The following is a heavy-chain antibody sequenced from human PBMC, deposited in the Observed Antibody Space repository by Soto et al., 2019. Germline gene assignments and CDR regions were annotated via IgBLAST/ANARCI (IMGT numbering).Heavy chain of an antibody. CDR1: GFTFSNAW. V-gene: IGHV3-15*01. CDR3: TTDRGYSYGPAPDNYYYYGMDV. D-gene: IGHD5-18*01. Sequence: XESLGLSCAASGFTFSNAWMSWVRQAPGKGLEWIGRIKSKTDGGTTDYAAPVKGRFTISRDDSKNALYLQMNSLKTEDTAVYYCTTDRGYSYGPAPDNYYYYGMDVWGQGTTVTVS. CDR2: IKSKTDGGTT. J-gene: IGHJ6*02.